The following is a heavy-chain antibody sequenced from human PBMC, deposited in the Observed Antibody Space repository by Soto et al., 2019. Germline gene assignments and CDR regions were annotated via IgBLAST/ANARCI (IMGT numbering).Heavy chain of an antibody. CDR2: IKSKTDGGTT. V-gene: IGHV3-15*07. J-gene: IGHJ4*02. D-gene: IGHD3-3*02. CDR3: TTDPTISANLSDY. CDR1: GFTFSNAW. Sequence: EVQLVESGGGLVKPGGSLRLSCAASGFTFSNAWMNWVRQAPGKGLEWVGRIKSKTDGGTTDYAAPVKGRFTISRDDSKNTLYLQMNSLKTEDTAVYYCTTDPTISANLSDYWGQGTLVTVSS.